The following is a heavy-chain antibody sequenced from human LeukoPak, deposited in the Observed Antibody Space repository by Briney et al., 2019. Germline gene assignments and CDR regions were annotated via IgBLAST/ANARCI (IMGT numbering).Heavy chain of an antibody. CDR3: ARRPAYYYDSSGYYYFDY. J-gene: IGHJ4*02. V-gene: IGHV3-11*01. CDR2: ISSSGSTI. Sequence: GGSLRLSCAASGFTFSDYYMSWIRQAPGKGLEWVSYISSSGSTIYYADSVKGRFTISRDSAKNSLYLQMNSLRAEDTAVYYCARRPAYYYDSSGYYYFDYWGQGTLVTVSS. D-gene: IGHD3-22*01. CDR1: GFTFSDYY.